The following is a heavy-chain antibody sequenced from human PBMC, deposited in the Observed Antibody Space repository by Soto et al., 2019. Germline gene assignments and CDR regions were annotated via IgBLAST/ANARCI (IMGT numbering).Heavy chain of an antibody. V-gene: IGHV1-69*01. CDR1: GGTCSSYA. D-gene: IGHD2-8*01. J-gene: IGHJ3*02. CDR3: ARGISVYAFDI. CDR2: IIPIFGTA. Sequence: GASVKVSCKASGGTCSSYAISWVRQAPGQGLEWMGGIIPIFGTANYAQKFQGRVTITADESTSTAYMELSSLRSEDTAVYYCARGISVYAFDIWGQGTMVTVSS.